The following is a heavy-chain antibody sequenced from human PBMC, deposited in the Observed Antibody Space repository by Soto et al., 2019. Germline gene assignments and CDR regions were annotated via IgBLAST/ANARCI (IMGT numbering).Heavy chain of an antibody. Sequence: QVQLQESGPGLVKPSQTLSLTCTVSGGSISSGGYYWSWIRQHPGKGLEWIGYIYYCGSTYCNPPLKSRVTISVDTSKDQFSLKLSSVTAADTVVYYCARDPPGSVPGAFDSWGQGTMGTVSS. CDR1: GGSISSGGYY. V-gene: IGHV4-31*03. J-gene: IGHJ3*02. CDR3: ARDPPGSVPGAFDS. CDR2: IYYCGST.